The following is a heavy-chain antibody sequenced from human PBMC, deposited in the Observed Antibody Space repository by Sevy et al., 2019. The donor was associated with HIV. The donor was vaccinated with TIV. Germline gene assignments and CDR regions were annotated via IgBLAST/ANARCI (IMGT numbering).Heavy chain of an antibody. CDR3: ARDPRIYGDYLLAYFDY. Sequence: GGCLRLSCAASGLTPSTYGIHWVRQAPGKGLEWVAVIGYEGNNKLYADSVKGRFTISRDDSKNTVFLQMDSLRAEDTAVYYCARDPRIYGDYLLAYFDYWGQGTLVTVSS. CDR1: GLTPSTYG. V-gene: IGHV3-33*04. D-gene: IGHD4-17*01. CDR2: IGYEGNNK. J-gene: IGHJ4*02.